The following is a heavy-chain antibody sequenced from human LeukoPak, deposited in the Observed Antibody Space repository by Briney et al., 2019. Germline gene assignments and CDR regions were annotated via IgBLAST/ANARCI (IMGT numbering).Heavy chain of an antibody. CDR1: GFSYSNYG. CDR3: ARSNNGGWGYCDY. D-gene: IGHD3-16*01. Sequence: GRPLRLSCAASGFSYSNYGMHWVRQPPGKGLEWVAVIWYDGSNKYYADYVKGRFTISRDNSKNTLYVQMSSLRAEDTAVYYCARSNNGGWGYCDYWGQGSLVTVSS. V-gene: IGHV3-33*01. CDR2: IWYDGSNK. J-gene: IGHJ4*02.